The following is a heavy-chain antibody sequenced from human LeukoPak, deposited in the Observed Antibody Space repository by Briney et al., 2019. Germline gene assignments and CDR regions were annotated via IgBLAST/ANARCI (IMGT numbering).Heavy chain of an antibody. CDR3: ATVLLTPVVVVGWFDP. V-gene: IGHV1-8*01. J-gene: IGHJ5*02. CDR2: MNPNSGNT. CDR1: GYTFTSYD. D-gene: IGHD2-15*01. Sequence: ASVKVSCKASGYTFTSYDINWVRQATGQGLEWMGWMNPNSGNTGYAQKFQGRVTMTEDTSTDTAYMELSSLRSEDTAVYYCATVLLTPVVVVGWFDPWGQGTLVTVSS.